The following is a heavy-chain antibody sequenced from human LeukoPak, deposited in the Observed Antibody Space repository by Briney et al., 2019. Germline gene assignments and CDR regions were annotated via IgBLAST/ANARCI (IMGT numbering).Heavy chain of an antibody. CDR1: GYTFTSYG. V-gene: IGHV1-18*01. Sequence: ASVKVSCKASGYTFTSYGISWVRQAPGQGLEWMGWISAHNGNTNYAQKFQDRVTMTTDTSTSTAYMELRSLRSDDTAVYYCARGAYYYDSSGYYYPNSFHYWGQGTLVTVSS. J-gene: IGHJ4*02. CDR2: ISAHNGNT. D-gene: IGHD3-22*01. CDR3: ARGAYYYDSSGYYYPNSFHY.